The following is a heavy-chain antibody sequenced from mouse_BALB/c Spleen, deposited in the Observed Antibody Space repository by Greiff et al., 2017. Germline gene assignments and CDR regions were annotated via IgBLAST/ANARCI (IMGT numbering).Heavy chain of an antibody. J-gene: IGHJ2*01. CDR3: TRDDYRYDY. CDR2: INSNGGST. CDR1: GFTFSSYG. V-gene: IGHV5-6-3*01. D-gene: IGHD2-14*01. Sequence: DVKLVESGGGLVQPGGSLKLSCAASGFTFSSYGMSWVRQTPDKRLELVATINSNGGSTYYPDSVKGRFTISRDNAKNTLYLQMSSLKSEDTAMYSCTRDDYRYDYWGQGTTLTVSS.